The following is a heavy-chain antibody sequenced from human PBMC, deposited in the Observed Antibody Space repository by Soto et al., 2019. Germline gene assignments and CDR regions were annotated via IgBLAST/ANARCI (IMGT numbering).Heavy chain of an antibody. V-gene: IGHV4-31*03. J-gene: IGHJ5*02. CDR1: GRSISSGGFY. D-gene: IGHD5-12*01. Sequence: SETLSLTCTVSGRSISSGGFYWSWIRQHPGKGLEWIGYIYYSGSTYYNPSLKSRVTISVDTSKNQYSLKLSSVTAADTALFYCARAYDELDPYNWFDPWGQGTLVTVSS. CDR2: IYYSGST. CDR3: ARAYDELDPYNWFDP.